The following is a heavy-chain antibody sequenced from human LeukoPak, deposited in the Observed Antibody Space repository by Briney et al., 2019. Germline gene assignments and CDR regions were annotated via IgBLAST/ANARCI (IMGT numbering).Heavy chain of an antibody. D-gene: IGHD6-19*01. V-gene: IGHV3-21*01. CDR2: ISSSSSYI. Sequence: GGSLRLSCAASGFTFSSYSMNWVRQAPGKGLEWVSSISSSSSYIYYADSVKGRFTISRDNAKNSLYLQMNSLRAEDTAVYYCARDNARYSSGWYGAFDIWGQGTMVTVSS. CDR3: ARDNARYSSGWYGAFDI. J-gene: IGHJ3*02. CDR1: GFTFSSYS.